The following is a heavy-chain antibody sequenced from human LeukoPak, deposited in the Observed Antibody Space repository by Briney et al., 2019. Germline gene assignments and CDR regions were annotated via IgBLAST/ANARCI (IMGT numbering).Heavy chain of an antibody. Sequence: PSETLSLTCTVSGGSISSSSYYWGWIRQPPGKGLEWIGSIYYSGSTYYKPSLKSRVTISVDTSKNQFSLKLSSVTAADTAVYYCARDSGSWYLRYFDYWGQGTLVTVSS. D-gene: IGHD6-13*01. V-gene: IGHV4-39*07. CDR3: ARDSGSWYLRYFDY. CDR1: GGSISSSSYY. CDR2: IYYSGST. J-gene: IGHJ4*02.